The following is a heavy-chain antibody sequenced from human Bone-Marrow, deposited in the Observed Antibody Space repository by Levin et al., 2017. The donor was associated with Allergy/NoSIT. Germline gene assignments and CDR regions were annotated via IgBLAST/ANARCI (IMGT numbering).Heavy chain of an antibody. CDR1: GFTFSSYG. CDR3: AKVGHPSHYDFWSGYYTPYYYYGMDV. Sequence: PGGSLRLSCAASGFTFSSYGMHWVRQAPGKGLEWVAVISYDGSNKYYADSVKGRFTISRDNSKNTLYLQMNSLRAEDTAVYYCAKVGHPSHYDFWSGYYTPYYYYGMDVWGQGTTVTVSS. J-gene: IGHJ6*02. V-gene: IGHV3-30*18. CDR2: ISYDGSNK. D-gene: IGHD3-3*01.